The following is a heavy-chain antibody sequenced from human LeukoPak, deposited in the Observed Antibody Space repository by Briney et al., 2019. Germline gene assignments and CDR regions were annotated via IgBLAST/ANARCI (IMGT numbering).Heavy chain of an antibody. J-gene: IGHJ4*02. Sequence: GGSLRLSCAASGFTFSSYAMSWVRQAPGRGLEWVSAISGSGGSTYYADSVKGRFTISRDNSKNTLYLQMNSLRAEDTAVYYCARKPVAGSFDYWGQGTLVTVSS. CDR1: GFTFSSYA. CDR2: ISGSGGST. CDR3: ARKPVAGSFDY. V-gene: IGHV3-23*01. D-gene: IGHD6-19*01.